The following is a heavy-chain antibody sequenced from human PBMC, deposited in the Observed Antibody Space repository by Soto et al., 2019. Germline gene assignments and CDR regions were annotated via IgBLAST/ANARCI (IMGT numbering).Heavy chain of an antibody. D-gene: IGHD3-22*01. CDR1: GFTFSSYG. Sequence: GGSLRLSCAASGFTFSSYGMHWVRQAPGKGLEWVAVIWYDGSNKYYADSVKGRFTISRDNSKNTLYLQMSSLRAEDTAVYYCARNYYYDSSGYSDYWGQGTLVTVSS. CDR3: ARNYYYDSSGYSDY. V-gene: IGHV3-33*01. J-gene: IGHJ4*02. CDR2: IWYDGSNK.